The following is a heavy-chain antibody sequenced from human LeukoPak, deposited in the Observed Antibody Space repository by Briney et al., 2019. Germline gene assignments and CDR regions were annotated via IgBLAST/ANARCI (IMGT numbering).Heavy chain of an antibody. J-gene: IGHJ4*02. CDR2: ISGSGGST. Sequence: PGGSLRLSCAASGFTFDDYGMSWVRQAPGKGLEWVSAISGSGGSTYYADSVKGRFTISRDNSKNTLSLQMSSLRAEDTAVYYCAKLPYSSAWYIDYWGQGTLVTVSS. CDR1: GFTFDDYG. V-gene: IGHV3-23*01. CDR3: AKLPYSSAWYIDY. D-gene: IGHD6-19*01.